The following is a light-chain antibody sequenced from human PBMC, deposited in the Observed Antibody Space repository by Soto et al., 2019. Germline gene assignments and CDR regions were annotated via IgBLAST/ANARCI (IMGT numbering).Light chain of an antibody. J-gene: IGKJ3*01. CDR2: AAS. CDR3: QQSYTTLFT. CDR1: QSISNY. Sequence: DIQMTQSPSSLSASVGDRVTITCRASQSISNYLNWYQQKPGKAPKLLIYAASSLQSGVPSRFSSSGSGTDFNLTISSLHPEDFATYPCQQSYTTLFTFGPGTNVDI. V-gene: IGKV1-39*01.